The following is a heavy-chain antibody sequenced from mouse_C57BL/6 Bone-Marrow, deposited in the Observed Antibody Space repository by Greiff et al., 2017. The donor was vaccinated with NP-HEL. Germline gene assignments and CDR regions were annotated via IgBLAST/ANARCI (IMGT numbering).Heavy chain of an antibody. D-gene: IGHD1-1*01. CDR1: GYTFTSYW. CDR3: AIPLYYDGRHLDY. V-gene: IGHV1-55*01. J-gene: IGHJ2*01. Sequence: QVQLQQPGAELVKPGASVKMSCKASGYTFTSYWITWVKQRPGQGLEWIGDIYPGSGSTNYNEKFKSKATLTVASSSSTAYMQLSSLTSEDSAVYYCAIPLYYDGRHLDYWGQGTTLTVSS. CDR2: IYPGSGST.